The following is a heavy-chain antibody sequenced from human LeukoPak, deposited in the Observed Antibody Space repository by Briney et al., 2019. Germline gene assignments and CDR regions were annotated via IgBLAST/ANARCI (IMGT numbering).Heavy chain of an antibody. CDR3: AELGITMIGGV. Sequence: GALRLSCAASGFTFSSYEMNWVRQAPGEGLEWVSYISSSGSTIYYADSVKGRFTISRDNAKNSLYLQMNSLRAEDTAVYYCAELGITMIGGVWGKGTTVTVSS. J-gene: IGHJ6*04. CDR2: ISSSGSTI. V-gene: IGHV3-48*03. D-gene: IGHD3-10*02. CDR1: GFTFSSYE.